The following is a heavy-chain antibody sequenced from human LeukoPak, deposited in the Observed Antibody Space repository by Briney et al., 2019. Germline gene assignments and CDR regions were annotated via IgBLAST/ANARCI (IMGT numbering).Heavy chain of an antibody. CDR1: GGSLSSYY. CDR2: IYYSGCT. J-gene: IGHJ4*02. V-gene: IGHV4-59*01. Sequence: SETLSLTCTVSGGSLSSYYWSWIRQPPGKGLEWIGYIYYSGCTNYNPSLKSRVTISVDTSKNQFSLKLSSVTAADTAVYYCARGITIFGVAPFDYWGQGTLVTVSS. CDR3: ARGITIFGVAPFDY. D-gene: IGHD3-3*01.